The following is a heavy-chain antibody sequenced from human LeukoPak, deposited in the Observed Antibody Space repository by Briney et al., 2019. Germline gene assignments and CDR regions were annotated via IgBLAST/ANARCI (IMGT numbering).Heavy chain of an antibody. CDR1: GFTFSSYW. CDR2: INSDGSST. J-gene: IGHJ4*02. V-gene: IGHV3-74*01. D-gene: IGHD6-13*01. CDR3: ARAFTGIAAAGFDY. Sequence: GGSLRLSCAASGFTFSSYWMHWVRQAPGKGLVWVSRINSDGSSTSYADSVKGRFTISRDNAKNTLYLQMNSLRAEDTAVYYCARAFTGIAAAGFDYWGQGTLVAVSS.